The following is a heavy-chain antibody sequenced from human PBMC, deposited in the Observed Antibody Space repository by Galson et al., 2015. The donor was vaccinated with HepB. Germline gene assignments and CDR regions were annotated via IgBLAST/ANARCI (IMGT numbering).Heavy chain of an antibody. Sequence: TLSLTCTVSGGSISSGDYYWSWIRQPPGKGLEWIGYIYYSGSTYYNPSLKSRVTISVDTSKNQFSLKLSSVTAADTAVYYCASPRRLQFAFDIWGQGTMVTVSS. CDR1: GGSISSGDYY. CDR3: ASPRRLQFAFDI. V-gene: IGHV4-30-4*01. J-gene: IGHJ3*02. CDR2: IYYSGST. D-gene: IGHD5-24*01.